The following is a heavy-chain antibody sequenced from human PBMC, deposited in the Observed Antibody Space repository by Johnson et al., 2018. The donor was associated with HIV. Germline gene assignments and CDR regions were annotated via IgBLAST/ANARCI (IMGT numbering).Heavy chain of an antibody. CDR1: QFTFSSYY. CDR2: VNPTGGNT. J-gene: IGHJ3*02. CDR3: AKEYFDI. Sequence: VQLMESGGGLAKPAWSPRLSCAASQFTFSSYYMNCVRQAPGNGLELVGQVNPTGGNTYLIDSGKDSRDNAKNTLHLQMNSLRTEDTAVYYCAKEYFDIWGPGTMVTVSS. V-gene: IGHV3-25*05.